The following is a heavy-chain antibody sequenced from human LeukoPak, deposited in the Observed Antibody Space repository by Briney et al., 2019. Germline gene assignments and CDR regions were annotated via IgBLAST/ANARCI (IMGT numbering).Heavy chain of an antibody. CDR2: IWHDGSNK. CDR3: AKGAGSCYNYFDY. J-gene: IGHJ4*02. D-gene: IGHD2-15*01. CDR1: GFTFSSYG. V-gene: IGHV3-33*06. Sequence: PGRSLRLSCAASGFTFSSYGMHWVRQAPGKGLEWVAIIWHDGSNKYYADSVKGRFTISRDNSKNTLYLQVNSLRAEDTAVYYCAKGAGSCYNYFDYWGQGTLVTVSS.